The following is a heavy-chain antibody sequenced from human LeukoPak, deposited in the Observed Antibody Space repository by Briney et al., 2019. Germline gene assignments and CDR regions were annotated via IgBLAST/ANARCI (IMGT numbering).Heavy chain of an antibody. CDR1: GFTFTDYY. Sequence: ASMKVSCKSSGFTFTDYYIHWVRQAPGQGLEWMGWISAYNGNTNYAQKLQGRVTMTTDTSTSTAYMELRSLRSDDTAVYYCARVVTIFGVVYFDYWGQGTLVTVSS. CDR2: ISAYNGNT. D-gene: IGHD3-3*01. V-gene: IGHV1-18*04. J-gene: IGHJ4*02. CDR3: ARVVTIFGVVYFDY.